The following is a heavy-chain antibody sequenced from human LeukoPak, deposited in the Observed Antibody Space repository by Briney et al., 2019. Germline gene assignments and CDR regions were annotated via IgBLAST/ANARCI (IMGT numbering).Heavy chain of an antibody. CDR1: GFTFSSYA. D-gene: IGHD6-13*01. J-gene: IGHJ5*02. Sequence: GGSLRLSCAASGFTFSSYAMSWVRQAPGKGLEWVSAISGSGGRTYYADSVKGRFTISRDNSKNTLYLQMNSLRAEGTAVYYCAKAAYGSSHRNWFDPWGQGTLVTVSS. CDR2: ISGSGGRT. V-gene: IGHV3-23*01. CDR3: AKAAYGSSHRNWFDP.